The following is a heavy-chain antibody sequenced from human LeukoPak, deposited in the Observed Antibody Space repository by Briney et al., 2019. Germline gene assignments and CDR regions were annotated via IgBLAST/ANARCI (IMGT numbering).Heavy chain of an antibody. CDR3: ARFSKGARSDYRGSNWFDS. CDR1: GDSMRSYY. Sequence: SETLSLTCSVSGDSMRSYYWSWIRQPPGKGLEWIGYIYYNGTTNYNPSLKGRVTMSVDTSKNQFSLNLSSVTTADTAVYYCARFSKGARSDYRGSNWFDSWGQGTLVTVSS. V-gene: IGHV4-59*01. J-gene: IGHJ5*01. D-gene: IGHD3-10*01. CDR2: IYYNGTT.